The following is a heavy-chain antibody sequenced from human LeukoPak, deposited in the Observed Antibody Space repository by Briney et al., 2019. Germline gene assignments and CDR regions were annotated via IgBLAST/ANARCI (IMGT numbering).Heavy chain of an antibody. CDR2: ISTSGVST. V-gene: IGHV3-23*01. D-gene: IGHD1-26*01. Sequence: PGGSLRLSCAASGFTFRVHAMGWFRQPPGKGLRWVSSISTSGVSTNYADSVKGRFTISRDNSKSMVYLQMNSLRAEDTAVYYCAKNTSGTYLDYWGQGILVTVSS. CDR1: GFTFRVHA. J-gene: IGHJ4*02. CDR3: AKNTSGTYLDY.